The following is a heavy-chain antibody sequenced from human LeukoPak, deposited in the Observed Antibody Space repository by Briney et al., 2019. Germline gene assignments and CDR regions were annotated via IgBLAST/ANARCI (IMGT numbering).Heavy chain of an antibody. Sequence: SETLSLTCAVYGGSFSGYYWSWIRQPPGKGLEWIGEINHSGSTNYNPSLKSRVTISVDTSKNQFSLKLSSVTAADTAVYYCARLHQLPYLLNYYGMDVWGQGTTVTVSS. CDR2: INHSGST. CDR1: GGSFSGYY. J-gene: IGHJ6*02. CDR3: ARLHQLPYLLNYYGMDV. D-gene: IGHD2-2*01. V-gene: IGHV4-34*01.